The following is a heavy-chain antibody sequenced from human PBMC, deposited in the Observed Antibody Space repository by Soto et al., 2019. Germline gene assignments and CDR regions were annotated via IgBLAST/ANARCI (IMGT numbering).Heavy chain of an antibody. D-gene: IGHD3-10*02. V-gene: IGHV1-46*01. CDR1: GYTFINYY. Sequence: QVQLVQSGAEVKKPGASVEASCKASGYTFINYYMHWVRQAPAEGLEWMGMISPSDGATIYAQRFQGRVTMTRDMSTTTVYMALSSLRSEDTAVYYCVREVSMSYVFDYWGQGALVAVSS. CDR2: ISPSDGAT. CDR3: VREVSMSYVFDY. J-gene: IGHJ4*02.